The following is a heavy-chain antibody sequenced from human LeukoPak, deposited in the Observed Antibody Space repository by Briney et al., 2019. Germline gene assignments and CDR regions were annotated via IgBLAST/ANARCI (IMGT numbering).Heavy chain of an antibody. CDR1: GFTFSSYA. V-gene: IGHV3-30-3*01. J-gene: IGHJ3*02. D-gene: IGHD3-10*01. CDR3: AKVHPMVRGVMGAFDI. CDR2: ISYDGSNK. Sequence: GGSLRLSCAASGFTFSSYAMHWVRQAPGKGLEWVAVISYDGSNKYYADSVKGRFTISRDNSKNTLYLQMNSLRAEDTALYYCAKVHPMVRGVMGAFDIWGQGTMVTVSS.